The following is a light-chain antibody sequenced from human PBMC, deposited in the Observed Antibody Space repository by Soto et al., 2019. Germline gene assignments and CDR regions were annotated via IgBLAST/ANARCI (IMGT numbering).Light chain of an antibody. CDR1: QVISTS. V-gene: IGKV1-5*03. J-gene: IGKJ4*01. CDR3: QQYSTYPSLT. CDR2: KAS. Sequence: DIQLTQSPSFLSPSTGESVTITCRASQVISTSLAWYQVKPGKAPKLLIYKASVLESGVPSRFSGSGSGTEFTLTISGLQPDDFATYFCQQYSTYPSLTFGGGTKVDIK.